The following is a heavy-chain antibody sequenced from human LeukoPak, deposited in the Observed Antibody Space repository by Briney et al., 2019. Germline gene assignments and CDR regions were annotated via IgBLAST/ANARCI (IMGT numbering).Heavy chain of an antibody. J-gene: IGHJ4*02. CDR1: GGTITSYY. CDR3: ARDRYYYDNSGSTFDY. V-gene: IGHV4-4*07. D-gene: IGHD3-22*01. CDR2: IHTSGST. Sequence: SETLSLTCTFSGGTITSYYWSWIRQPPGKGLEWIGRIHTSGSTNYNPCLKSRVTMSVDTSKNQFSLKLSSVTAADTAVYYCARDRYYYDNSGSTFDYWGQGTLVTVSS.